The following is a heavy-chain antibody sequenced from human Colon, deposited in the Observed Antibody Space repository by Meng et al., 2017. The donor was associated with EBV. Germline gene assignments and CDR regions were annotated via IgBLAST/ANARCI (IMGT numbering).Heavy chain of an antibody. J-gene: IGHJ4*02. Sequence: EVQLVESGGASVQPGGSLILSCAASGLTFSNYWMHWVRQVPGKGLEWVSRTNEDGGITTYADSVKGRFTISRDNTKNTLYLQMNSLRAEDTAMYFCSRDLVGSDDDWGQGTLVTVSS. D-gene: IGHD6-25*01. CDR2: TNEDGGIT. CDR1: GLTFSNYW. CDR3: SRDLVGSDDD. V-gene: IGHV3-74*01.